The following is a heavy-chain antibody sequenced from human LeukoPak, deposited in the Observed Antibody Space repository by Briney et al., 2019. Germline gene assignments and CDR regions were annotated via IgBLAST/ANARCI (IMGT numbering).Heavy chain of an antibody. Sequence: SETLSLTCAVYGGSFSGYYWSWIRQPPGKGLEWIGEINHSGSTNYNPSLKSRVTISVDTSKSQFSLKLSSVTAADTAVYYCARHSGYGSWFDPWGQGTLVTVSS. CDR2: INHSGST. V-gene: IGHV4-34*01. CDR1: GGSFSGYY. CDR3: ARHSGYGSWFDP. D-gene: IGHD4-17*01. J-gene: IGHJ5*02.